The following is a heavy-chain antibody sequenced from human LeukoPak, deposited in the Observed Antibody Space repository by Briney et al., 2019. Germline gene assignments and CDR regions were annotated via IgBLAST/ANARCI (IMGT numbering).Heavy chain of an antibody. Sequence: GGSLRLSCAASGFTVSSNYMSWVRQAPGKGLEWVSVIYSGGSTYYADSVKGRFTISRDNAKNTLYLQMNSLRAEDTAVYYCARDYGDPKPLDYWGQGTLVTVSS. V-gene: IGHV3-66*01. CDR3: ARDYGDPKPLDY. CDR1: GFTVSSNY. CDR2: IYSGGST. J-gene: IGHJ4*02. D-gene: IGHD4-17*01.